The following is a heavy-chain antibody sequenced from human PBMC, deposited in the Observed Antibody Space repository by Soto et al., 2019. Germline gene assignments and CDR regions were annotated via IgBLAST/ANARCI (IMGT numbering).Heavy chain of an antibody. V-gene: IGHV4-39*01. CDR1: GGSISSTSDY. CDR2: IYYSGTT. Sequence: PSETLSLTCTVSGGSISSTSDYWGWIRQPPGKGLEWIGTIYYSGTTYYNPSLKSRVTISVDTSKNQFSLKLSSVTAADTAVYYCLTYNYDSSGYYLDYWGQGALVTVSS. D-gene: IGHD3-22*01. CDR3: LTYNYDSSGYYLDY. J-gene: IGHJ4*02.